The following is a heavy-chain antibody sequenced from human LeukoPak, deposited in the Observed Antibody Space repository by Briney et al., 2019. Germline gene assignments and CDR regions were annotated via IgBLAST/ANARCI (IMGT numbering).Heavy chain of an antibody. Sequence: PSETLSLTCTVSSGSISTSNYYWGWVRQPPGKGLEWIGSIYYSGSTYYNPSPKSRVTISVDTSKNQFSLKLSSVAAADTAVYWCAVPVHLTEYSSGWYGSDYWGQGTLVTVSS. V-gene: IGHV4-39*01. J-gene: IGHJ4*02. CDR1: SGSISTSNYY. CDR3: AVPVHLTEYSSGWYGSDY. CDR2: IYYSGST. D-gene: IGHD6-19*01.